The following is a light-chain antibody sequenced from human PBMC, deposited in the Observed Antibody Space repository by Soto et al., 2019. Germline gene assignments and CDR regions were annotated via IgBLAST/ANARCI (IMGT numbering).Light chain of an antibody. CDR3: QQRSNWPIT. CDR2: DVS. V-gene: IGKV3-11*01. Sequence: EIVLTQSPATLSFSPGEIATLSCSASQSVSIYLTWYQQKPGQAPMLLIYDVSNRATGIPARFSGSGSGTDLTLTIRSLEPEDFEVYYCQQRSNWPITFGQGKRLEIK. CDR1: QSVSIY. J-gene: IGKJ5*01.